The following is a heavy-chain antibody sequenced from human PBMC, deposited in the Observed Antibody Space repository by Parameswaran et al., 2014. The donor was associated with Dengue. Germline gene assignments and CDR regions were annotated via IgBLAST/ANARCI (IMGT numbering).Heavy chain of an antibody. CDR2: TNPNSGNT. CDR3: ARGSDWFDP. V-gene: IGHV1-8*01. J-gene: IGHJ5*02. Sequence: WVRQAPGQGLEWMGWTNPNSGNTGYAQKFQGRVTMTRNTSISTAYMELSSLRSEDTAVYYCARGSDWFDPWGQGTLVTVSS.